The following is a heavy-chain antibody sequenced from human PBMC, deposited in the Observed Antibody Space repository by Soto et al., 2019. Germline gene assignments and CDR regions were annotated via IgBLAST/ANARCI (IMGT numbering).Heavy chain of an antibody. CDR3: AHADGGRSLY. CDR1: GFSLTTDRVG. CDR2: IYWDDTK. Sequence: QITLKESGPTLVKPTQTLTLTCTFSGFSLTTDRVGVGWIRQPPGEALEGRAAIYWDDTKTYRPSLESRLAITKATSTTQVALTVTNLDSVDTATYYCAHADGGRSLYWGQGTLVTVSS. V-gene: IGHV2-5*02. D-gene: IGHD1-26*01. J-gene: IGHJ4*02.